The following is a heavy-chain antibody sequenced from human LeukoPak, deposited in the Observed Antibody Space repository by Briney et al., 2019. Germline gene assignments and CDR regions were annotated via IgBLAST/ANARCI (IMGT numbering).Heavy chain of an antibody. Sequence: SETLSLTCTVSGGSISSSSYYWGWIRQPPGKGLEWIGSIYYSGSTYYNPSLKSRVTMSEDTSKNHFSLKLSSVTAVDTAVYYCARTRAARFAFDIWGQGTMVTVSS. CDR1: GGSISSSSYY. CDR2: IYYSGST. V-gene: IGHV4-39*07. J-gene: IGHJ3*02. CDR3: ARTRAARFAFDI. D-gene: IGHD6-25*01.